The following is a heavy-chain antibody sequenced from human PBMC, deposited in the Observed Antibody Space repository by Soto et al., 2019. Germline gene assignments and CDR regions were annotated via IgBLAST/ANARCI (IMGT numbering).Heavy chain of an antibody. CDR3: ARVDYYYGSGTFDY. V-gene: IGHV4-4*02. J-gene: IGHJ4*02. Sequence: SETLSLTCAVSGGSISSSNWWSWVRQPPGKGLEWIGEIYHSGSTNYNPSLKSRVTISVDKSKNQFSLKLSSVTAADTAVYYCARVDYYYGSGTFDYWGQGTLVTVSS. CDR2: IYHSGST. CDR1: GGSISSSNW. D-gene: IGHD3-10*01.